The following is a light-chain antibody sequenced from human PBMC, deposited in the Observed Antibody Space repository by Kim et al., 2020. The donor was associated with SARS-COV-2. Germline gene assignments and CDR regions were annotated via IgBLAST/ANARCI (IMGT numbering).Light chain of an antibody. CDR3: QTWGTGIQV. J-gene: IGLJ2*01. CDR2: VDNDGGH. V-gene: IGLV4-69*01. Sequence: QPVLTQSPSASASLGASIKLTCTLNSGHTTYAIAWHQQHPEKGPRYLMTVDNDGGHTKGDGIPDRFSGSSSGAERYLTISSLQSEDEADYYCQTWGTGIQVFGGGTKLTVL. CDR1: SGHTTYA.